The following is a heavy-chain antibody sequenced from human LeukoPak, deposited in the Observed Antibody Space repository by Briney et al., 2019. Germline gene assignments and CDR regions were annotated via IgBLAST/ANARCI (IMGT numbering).Heavy chain of an antibody. D-gene: IGHD1-26*01. Sequence: SQTLSLTCAISGDSVSSDSAAWSWIRQYPSRGLEWLGRTYYRSEWYNGYAVSVRSRITINPDTSKNQFSLQLNSVTPADTAVKGPELQQVDPYSFDSWGQGTLVTVSS. J-gene: IGHJ4*02. CDR1: GDSVSSDSAA. CDR2: TYYRSEWYN. CDR3: ELQQVDPYSFDS. V-gene: IGHV6-1*01.